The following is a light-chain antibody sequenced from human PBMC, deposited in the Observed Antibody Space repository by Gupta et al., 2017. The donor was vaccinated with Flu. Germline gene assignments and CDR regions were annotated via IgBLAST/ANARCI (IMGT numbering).Light chain of an antibody. CDR3: SSYTSSSTDVV. V-gene: IGLV2-14*01. J-gene: IGLJ2*01. Sequence: QSALTQRASVSGSPGQSNTISCTGTSSDVGAYDDVSWYQQHPAKAPKLMIYEVSNRPSGVSHRSSGSKSDKTSSLTISGLHTDDAADYYCSSYTSSSTDVVFGTGTKLTVL. CDR1: SSDVGAYDD. CDR2: EVS.